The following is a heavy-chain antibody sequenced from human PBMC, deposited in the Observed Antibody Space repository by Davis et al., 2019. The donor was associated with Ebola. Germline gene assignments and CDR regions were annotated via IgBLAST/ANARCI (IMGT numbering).Heavy chain of an antibody. Sequence: GESLKISCKGSGYSFTSYWIGWVRQMPGKGLEWMGIIYPADSDTRYSPSFQGQVTISADKSISTAYLQWSSLKASDTAMYYCARQLGGSGSYYLYDYWGQGTLVTVSS. D-gene: IGHD3-10*01. CDR1: GYSFTSYW. V-gene: IGHV5-51*01. CDR3: ARQLGGSGSYYLYDY. CDR2: IYPADSDT. J-gene: IGHJ4*02.